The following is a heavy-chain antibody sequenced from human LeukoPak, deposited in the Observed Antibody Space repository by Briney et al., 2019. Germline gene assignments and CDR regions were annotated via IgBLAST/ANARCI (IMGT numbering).Heavy chain of an antibody. CDR1: RFIFGSHA. J-gene: IGHJ4*02. D-gene: IGHD6-19*01. CDR2: ISYDGTNK. CDR3: ARDPYSSAWYIDY. V-gene: IGHV3-30*04. Sequence: GGSLRLSCAASRFIFGSHAMHWVRQAPGKGLEWVAVISYDGTNKYYADSVKGRFTISRDNFQNKLYLQMNSLRAEDTAVYYCARDPYSSAWYIDYWGQGTLVTVSS.